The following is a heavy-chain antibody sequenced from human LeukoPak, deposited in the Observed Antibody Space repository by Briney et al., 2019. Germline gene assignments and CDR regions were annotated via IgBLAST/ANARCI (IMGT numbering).Heavy chain of an antibody. CDR1: GYTFTGYY. CDR2: INPNSGGT. J-gene: IGHJ5*02. D-gene: IGHD5-18*01. V-gene: IGHV1-2*02. Sequence: ASVKVSCKASGYTFTGYYMHWVRQAPGQGLEWMGWINPNSGGTNYAQKFQGRVTMTRDTSISTAYMELSRLRSDDTAVYYCARVGGYRYGFRWFDPWGQGTLVTVSS. CDR3: ARVGGYRYGFRWFDP.